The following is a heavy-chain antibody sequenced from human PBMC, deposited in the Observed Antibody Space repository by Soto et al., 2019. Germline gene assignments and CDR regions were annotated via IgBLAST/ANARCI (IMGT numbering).Heavy chain of an antibody. V-gene: IGHV2-5*02. CDR2: IYWDDDK. J-gene: IGHJ4*02. CDR1: GFSLSTSGVG. D-gene: IGHD3-16*01. Sequence: QITLKESGPTLVKPTQTLTLTWTFSGFSLSTSGVGVGWIRQPPGKALEWLALIYWDDDKRYSPSLKSRLTITKDTSKNQVVLTMTNMDPVDTATYYCAHSALHMITFGGVGVTGYDYWGQGTLVTVSS. CDR3: AHSALHMITFGGVGVTGYDY.